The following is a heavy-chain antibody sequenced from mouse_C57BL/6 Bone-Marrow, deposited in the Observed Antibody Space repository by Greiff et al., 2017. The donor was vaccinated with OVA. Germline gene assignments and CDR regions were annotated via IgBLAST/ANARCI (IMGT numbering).Heavy chain of an antibody. CDR2: ISSGGSYT. D-gene: IGHD1-1*01. Sequence: DVMLVESGGDLVKPGGSLKLSCAASGFTFSSYGMSWVRQTPDKRLEWVATISSGGSYTYYPDNVKGRFTISRDNAKNTLYLQMSSLKSEDTAMYYCARHGDYGSFFDYWGQGTTLTVSS. J-gene: IGHJ2*01. CDR3: ARHGDYGSFFDY. CDR1: GFTFSSYG. V-gene: IGHV5-6*02.